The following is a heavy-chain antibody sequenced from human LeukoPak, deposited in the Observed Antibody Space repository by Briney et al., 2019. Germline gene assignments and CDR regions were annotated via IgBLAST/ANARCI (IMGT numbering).Heavy chain of an antibody. V-gene: IGHV1-2*02. J-gene: IGHJ4*02. CDR1: GYTFTGYY. CDR3: ARDRGRHYYYDSGQTDY. Sequence: ASVKVSCKASGYTFTGYYMHWVRQAPGQGLEGMGWINPNSGGTNYAQKFQGRGTMTRDTSISTAYLALSRLRSDDTAVHYCARDRGRHYYYDSGQTDYGGQEPRVTVSS. D-gene: IGHD3-22*01. CDR2: INPNSGGT.